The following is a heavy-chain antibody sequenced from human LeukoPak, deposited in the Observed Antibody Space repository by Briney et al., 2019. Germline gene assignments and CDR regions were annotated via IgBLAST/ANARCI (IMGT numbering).Heavy chain of an antibody. CDR1: GYSFTTYW. CDR2: IDPSDSYT. V-gene: IGHV5-10-1*01. D-gene: IGHD5-18*01. CDR3: ARDSGYSYGPYDNWFDP. Sequence: GESLKISCKGAGYSFTTYWITWVRQMPRKGLEWMGRIDPSDSYTNYSPSFQGHVTISADKSISTAYLQWSSLKASDTAMYYCARDSGYSYGPYDNWFDPWGQGTLVTVSS. J-gene: IGHJ5*02.